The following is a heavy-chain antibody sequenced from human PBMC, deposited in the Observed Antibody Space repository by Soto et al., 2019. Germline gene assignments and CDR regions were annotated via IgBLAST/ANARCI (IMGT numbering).Heavy chain of an antibody. CDR1: GFTVSSNY. V-gene: IGHV3-53*05. J-gene: IGHJ1*01. Sequence: GGSLRLSCAASGFTVSSNYMSWVRQALGKGLEWVSVIYSGGSTYYADSVTGRFTISRDNSKNTLYLQMNSLRAEDTAVYYCAKDRAQKTTVTGIIDHWVQGALAT. CDR3: AKDRAQKTTVTGIIDH. CDR2: IYSGGST. D-gene: IGHD4-17*01.